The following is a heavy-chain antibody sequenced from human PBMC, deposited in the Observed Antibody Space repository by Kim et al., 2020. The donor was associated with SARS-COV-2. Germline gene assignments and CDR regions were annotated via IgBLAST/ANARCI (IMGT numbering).Heavy chain of an antibody. V-gene: IGHV3-9*01. D-gene: IGHD2-8*01. CDR2: IFWNSAGV. CDR1: GFKFGDYA. CDR3: AKAPPDGVWPGYYYYYGIDV. Sequence: GGSLRLSCVASGFKFGDYAMHWVRRAPGKGLEWVSGIFWNSAGVGYADSVKGRFTISRDNTKNSLYLQMDSLRFEDTAVYYCAKAPPDGVWPGYYYYYGIDVWGQGATVTVSS. J-gene: IGHJ6*02.